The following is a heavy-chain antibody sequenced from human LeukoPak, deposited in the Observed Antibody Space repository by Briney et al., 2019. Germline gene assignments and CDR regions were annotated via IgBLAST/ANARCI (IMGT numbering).Heavy chain of an antibody. CDR1: GGPVSSGSYY. J-gene: IGHJ6*02. V-gene: IGHV4-61*01. CDR2: IYYSGST. D-gene: IGHD3-22*01. CDR3: ARVWVDDSSGYYPPADYYYGMDV. Sequence: SETLSLTCTVSGGPVSSGSYYWSWIRQPPGKGLEWIGYIYYSGSTNYNPSLKSRVTISVDTSKNQFSLKLSSVTAADTAVYYCARVWVDDSSGYYPPADYYYGMDVWGQGTTVTVSS.